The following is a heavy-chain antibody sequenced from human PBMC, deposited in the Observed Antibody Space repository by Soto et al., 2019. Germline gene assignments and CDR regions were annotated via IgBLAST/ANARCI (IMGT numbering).Heavy chain of an antibody. CDR2: ISAYNGNT. CDR3: AGVDTASIAFDI. D-gene: IGHD5-18*01. V-gene: IGHV1-18*04. Sequence: ASVKVSCKASGYTFTSYGISWVRQAPGQGLEWMGWISAYNGNTNYAQKLQGRVTVTTDTSTSTAYMELRSLRSDDTAVYYCAGVDTASIAFDIWGQGTMVTVSS. CDR1: GYTFTSYG. J-gene: IGHJ3*02.